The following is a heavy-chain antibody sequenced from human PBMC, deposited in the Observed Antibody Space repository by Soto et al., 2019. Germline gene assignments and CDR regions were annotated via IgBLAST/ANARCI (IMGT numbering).Heavy chain of an antibody. CDR2: ISAYNGNA. J-gene: IGHJ4*02. Sequence: ASVKVSCKASGYTFSSHGISWVRQAPGQGLEWMGWISAYNGNANYAQKLQGRVTMTTDTTTSTAYMELRSLRSDDTAVYYCARDLLADYWGQGTLVTVSS. CDR1: GYTFSSHG. CDR3: ARDLLADY. D-gene: IGHD2-15*01. V-gene: IGHV1-18*04.